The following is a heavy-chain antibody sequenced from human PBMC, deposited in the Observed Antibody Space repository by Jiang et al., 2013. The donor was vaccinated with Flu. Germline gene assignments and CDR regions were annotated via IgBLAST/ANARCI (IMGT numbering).Heavy chain of an antibody. D-gene: IGHD4-11*01. CDR2: IYNMGH. J-gene: IGHJ4*02. CDR3: ARSQPSTVGIDY. V-gene: IGHV4-39*01. Sequence: LEWIGIIYNMGHPLQPVPSKSRVTISVDTSKNQFSLKLSSVTAADTAVYYCARSQPSTVGIDYWGQGTLVTVSS.